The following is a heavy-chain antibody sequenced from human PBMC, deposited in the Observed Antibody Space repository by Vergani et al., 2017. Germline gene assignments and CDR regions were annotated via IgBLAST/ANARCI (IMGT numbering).Heavy chain of an antibody. CDR2: MYHSGST. Sequence: QVRLQESGPGLVKPSETLSLTCSVSGGSMSGYYWSWIRQPPGKELEWIGYMYHSGSTNYNPSLETRVTISGDTSKNQFSLKLNSVTAADTAVYYCGRVADFYGLESRLLDLWGKGILVTVSS. V-gene: IGHV4-59*01. CDR1: GGSMSGYY. CDR3: GRVADFYGLESRLLDL. D-gene: IGHD3-10*01. J-gene: IGHJ5*02.